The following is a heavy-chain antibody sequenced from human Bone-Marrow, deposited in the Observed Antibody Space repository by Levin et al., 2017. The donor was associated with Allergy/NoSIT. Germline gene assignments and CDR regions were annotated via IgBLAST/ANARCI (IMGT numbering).Heavy chain of an antibody. Sequence: GGSLRLSCAASGFTFDDYGMSWVRQAPGKGLEWVSGINWNGGSTGYADSVKGRFTISRDNAKNSLYLQMNSLRAEDTALYHCARDDYDVWSGYYSSWFDPWGQGTLVTVSS. CDR2: INWNGGST. J-gene: IGHJ5*02. CDR3: ARDDYDVWSGYYSSWFDP. V-gene: IGHV3-20*01. CDR1: GFTFDDYG. D-gene: IGHD3-3*01.